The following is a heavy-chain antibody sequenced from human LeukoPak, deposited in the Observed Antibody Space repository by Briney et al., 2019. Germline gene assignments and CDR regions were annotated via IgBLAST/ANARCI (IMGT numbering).Heavy chain of an antibody. D-gene: IGHD3-10*01. V-gene: IGHV1-2*02. CDR2: INPNSGGT. J-gene: IGHJ4*02. CDR1: GYTFTGYY. Sequence: ASVKVSCKASGYTFTGYYMHWVRQAPGQGLEWMGWINPNSGGTNYAQKFQGRVTMTRDTSISTAYMELSRLQSDDTAVYHCARDPPGDARGVIDFWGQGTLVTVSS. CDR3: ARDPPGDARGVIDF.